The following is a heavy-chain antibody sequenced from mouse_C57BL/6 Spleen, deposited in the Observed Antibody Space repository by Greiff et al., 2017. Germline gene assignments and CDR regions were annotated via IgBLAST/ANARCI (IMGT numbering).Heavy chain of an antibody. J-gene: IGHJ2*01. CDR3: ARVYDYDDYFDY. Sequence: DVKLVESGGGLVKPGGSLKLSCAASGFTFSDYGMHWVRQAPEKGLGWVAYISSGSSTIYYADTVKGRFTISRDNAKNTLFLQMTSLRSEDTAMYYCARVYDYDDYFDYWGQGTTLTVSS. CDR2: ISSGSSTI. V-gene: IGHV5-17*01. CDR1: GFTFSDYG. D-gene: IGHD2-4*01.